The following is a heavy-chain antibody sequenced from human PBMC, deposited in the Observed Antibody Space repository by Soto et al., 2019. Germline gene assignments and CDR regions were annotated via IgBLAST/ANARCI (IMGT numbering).Heavy chain of an antibody. CDR2: INPNSGGT. Sequence: GASVKVSCKASGYTFTGYYMHWVRQAPGQGLEWMGWINPNSGGTNYAQKFQGWVTMTRDTSISTAYMELSRLRSDDTAVYYCARGPIVVVPAAARARFDPWGQGTLVTVSS. CDR3: ARGPIVVVPAAARARFDP. J-gene: IGHJ5*02. D-gene: IGHD2-2*01. CDR1: GYTFTGYY. V-gene: IGHV1-2*04.